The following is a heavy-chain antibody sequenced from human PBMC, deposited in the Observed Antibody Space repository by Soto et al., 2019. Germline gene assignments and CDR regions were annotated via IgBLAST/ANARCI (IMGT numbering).Heavy chain of an antibody. CDR2: INHSGST. V-gene: IGHV4-34*01. CDR3: ARGRYCSGGSCYTGSGVYFQH. Sequence: QVQLQQWGAGLLKPSETLSLTCAVYGGSFSGYYWSWIRQPPGKGLEWIGEINHSGSTNYNPSLKSRVTRSVDTSKNQFSLKLSSVTAADTAVYYCARGRYCSGGSCYTGSGVYFQHWGQGTLVTVSS. D-gene: IGHD2-15*01. CDR1: GGSFSGYY. J-gene: IGHJ1*01.